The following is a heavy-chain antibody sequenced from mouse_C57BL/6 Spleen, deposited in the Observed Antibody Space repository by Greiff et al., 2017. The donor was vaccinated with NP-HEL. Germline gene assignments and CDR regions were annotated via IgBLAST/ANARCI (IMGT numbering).Heavy chain of an antibody. V-gene: IGHV5-17*01. CDR3: ARTGGNGYFDY. CDR2: ISSGSSTI. Sequence: EVHLVESGGGLVKPGGSLKLSCAASGFTFSDYGMHWVRQAPEKGLEWVAYISSGSSTIYYADTVKGRFTISRDNAKNTLYLQMSSLRSEDTAMYYCARTGGNGYFDYWGQGTLVTVSA. CDR1: GFTFSDYG. D-gene: IGHD1-2*01. J-gene: IGHJ3*01.